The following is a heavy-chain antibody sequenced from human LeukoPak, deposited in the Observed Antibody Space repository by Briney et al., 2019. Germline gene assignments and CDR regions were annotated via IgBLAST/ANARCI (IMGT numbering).Heavy chain of an antibody. V-gene: IGHV1-69*04. CDR2: IIPILGIA. Sequence: ASVTVSCKASGGTFSSYAISWVRQAPGQGLEWMGRIIPILGIANYAQKFQGRVTITADKSTSTAYMELSSLRSEDTAVYYCARDDPGATAFDYWGQGTLVTVSS. CDR1: GGTFSSYA. CDR3: ARDDPGATAFDY. J-gene: IGHJ4*02. D-gene: IGHD5-18*01.